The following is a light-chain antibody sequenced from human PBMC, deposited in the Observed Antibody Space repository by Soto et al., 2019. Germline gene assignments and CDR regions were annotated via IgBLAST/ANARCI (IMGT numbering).Light chain of an antibody. Sequence: EIVLTQSPGTLSLSPGERATLSCRASQSVSSSYLAWYQQKPGQAPRLLIYGASSRATGIPDRFSGSGSGTDFTLTISRVEPEDFAVYYWQQYGSARITFGQGTRLEIK. CDR1: QSVSSSY. J-gene: IGKJ5*01. CDR2: GAS. V-gene: IGKV3-20*01. CDR3: QQYGSARIT.